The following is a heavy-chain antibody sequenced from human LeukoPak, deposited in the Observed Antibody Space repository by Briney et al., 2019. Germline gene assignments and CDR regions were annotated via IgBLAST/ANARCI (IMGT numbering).Heavy chain of an antibody. CDR1: GYTFTGYY. CDR2: INPNSGGT. J-gene: IGHJ4*02. V-gene: IGHV1-2*02. D-gene: IGHD3-22*01. Sequence: ASVKVSCKASGYTFTGYYMHWVRQAPGQGLEWMGWINPNSGGTNYAQKFQGRVTMTRDTSISTAYMELSRLRSDDTAVYYCARGGVLYYYDSSGSPDYWGQGTLVTVSS. CDR3: ARGGVLYYYDSSGSPDY.